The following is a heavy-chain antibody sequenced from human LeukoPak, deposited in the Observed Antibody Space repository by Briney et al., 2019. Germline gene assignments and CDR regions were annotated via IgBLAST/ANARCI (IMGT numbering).Heavy chain of an antibody. V-gene: IGHV3-21*01. D-gene: IGHD6-13*01. CDR2: ISSSYI. CDR3: ARESSLPGIAAAGTATPDY. J-gene: IGHJ4*02. CDR1: GFTFSSYT. Sequence: GGSLRLSCAASGFTFSSYTMNWVRQAPGKGLEWVSSISSSYIYYADSVKGRLTISRDNAKNSLYLQMNSLRAEDTAVYYCARESSLPGIAAAGTATPDYWGQGTLVTVSS.